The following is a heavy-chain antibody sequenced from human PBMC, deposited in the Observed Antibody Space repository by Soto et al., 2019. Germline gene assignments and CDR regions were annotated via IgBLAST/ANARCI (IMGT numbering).Heavy chain of an antibody. J-gene: IGHJ5*02. Sequence: ESLSLACPVYGVSVSSRRYYWSWIREPPGKGLEWMGYIYYSGSTNYNPSLKSRVTISVDTSKNQFSLKLSSVTAADTAVYYCARAITMVRGVPSWFDPWGQGTLVNVSS. V-gene: IGHV4-61*01. CDR1: GVSVSSRRYY. CDR2: IYYSGST. D-gene: IGHD3-10*01. CDR3: ARAITMVRGVPSWFDP.